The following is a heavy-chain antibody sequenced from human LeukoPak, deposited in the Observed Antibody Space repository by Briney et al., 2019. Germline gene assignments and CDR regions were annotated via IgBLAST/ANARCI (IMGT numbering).Heavy chain of an antibody. V-gene: IGHV3-48*03. Sequence: PGGSLRLSCAASGFIFSSYEMNWLRQAPGKGLEWVSHISSSGSTIYYAASVKGRFSISRDNAKNSLYLQMNSLRVEDTAVYYCARQLHPTGYYYYGMDPGAKGPRSPSPQ. CDR2: ISSSGSTI. CDR1: GFIFSSYE. CDR3: ARQLHPTGYYYYGMDP. D-gene: IGHD1-1*01. J-gene: IGHJ6*04.